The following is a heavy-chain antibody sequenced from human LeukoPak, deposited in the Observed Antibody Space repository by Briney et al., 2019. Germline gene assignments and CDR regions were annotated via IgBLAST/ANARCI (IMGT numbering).Heavy chain of an antibody. D-gene: IGHD6-19*01. CDR2: ISGSSGYT. CDR1: GFSFSSYA. Sequence: GGSLRLSCAASGFSFSSYAMSWVRQAPGKGLEWVSAISGSSGYTYYADSVKGRFTISRDNSKNTLYLQMNSLTAEDTAVYYCAKRISGWYFTDYWGRGTLVTVSS. V-gene: IGHV3-23*01. J-gene: IGHJ4*02. CDR3: AKRISGWYFTDY.